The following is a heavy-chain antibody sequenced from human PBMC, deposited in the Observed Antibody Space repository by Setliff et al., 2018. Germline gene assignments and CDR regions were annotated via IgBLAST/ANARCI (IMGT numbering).Heavy chain of an antibody. Sequence: GGSLRLSCAASGFTFSSYSMNWVRQAPGKGLEWVSSISTSSTYIYYADSVRGRFTVSRDDARGSVLLQMNSLRAEDTGIYYCATSSYYDNAGYRFFDNWGQGTQVTVSS. J-gene: IGHJ4*02. V-gene: IGHV3-21*01. D-gene: IGHD3-9*01. CDR2: ISTSSTYI. CDR1: GFTFSSYS. CDR3: ATSSYYDNAGYRFFDN.